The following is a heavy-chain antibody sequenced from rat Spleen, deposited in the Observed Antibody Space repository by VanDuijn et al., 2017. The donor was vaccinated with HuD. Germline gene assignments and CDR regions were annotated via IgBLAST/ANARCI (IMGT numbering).Heavy chain of an antibody. V-gene: IGHV5-17*01. CDR2: ITHVDSTT. CDR3: TRENWVLDA. CDR1: GFTFSDYA. J-gene: IGHJ4*01. Sequence: EVQLVESGGGLVQPGNSLKLSCAASGFTFSDYAMAWVRQAPGKGLEWVASITHVDSTTYYPDSVTGRFTISRDDARSTLYLQMNSLRSEDTATYYCTRENWVLDAWGQGTSVTVSS. D-gene: IGHD3-6*01.